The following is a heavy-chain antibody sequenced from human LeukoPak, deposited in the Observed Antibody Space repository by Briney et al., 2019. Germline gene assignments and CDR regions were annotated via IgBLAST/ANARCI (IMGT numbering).Heavy chain of an antibody. J-gene: IGHJ6*02. D-gene: IGHD3-10*01. Sequence: GGSLRLSCAASGFTFSSYCMSWVRQAPGKGLEWVANIKQDGSEKYYVDSVKGRFTISRDNAKNSLYLQMNSLRAEDTAVYYCARDLALGFTMVRGVIIGPMDVWGQGTTVTVSS. CDR1: GFTFSSYC. V-gene: IGHV3-7*01. CDR3: ARDLALGFTMVRGVIIGPMDV. CDR2: IKQDGSEK.